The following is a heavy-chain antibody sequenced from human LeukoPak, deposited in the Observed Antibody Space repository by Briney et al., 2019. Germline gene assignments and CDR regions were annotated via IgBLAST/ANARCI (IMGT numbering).Heavy chain of an antibody. Sequence: ASVMFSCKASGYTFTAYYIHWVRRAPGQGLEWMGWINPNSGGTNYAQKFQGRVTMTRDTSSSTAYMELSRLRSDDTAVYYCARDHSYYDSGSYSNVDYWGEGTVDTVSS. CDR2: INPNSGGT. V-gene: IGHV1-2*02. CDR1: GYTFTAYY. D-gene: IGHD3-10*01. CDR3: ARDHSYYDSGSYSNVDY. J-gene: IGHJ4*02.